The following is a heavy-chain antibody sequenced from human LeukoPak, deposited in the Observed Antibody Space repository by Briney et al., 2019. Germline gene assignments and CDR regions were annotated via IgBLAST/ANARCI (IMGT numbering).Heavy chain of an antibody. CDR2: TYYRSKWYN. J-gene: IGHJ5*02. Sequence: SQTLSLTCAISGDSVSSNSAAWNWIRQSPSRGLEWLGRTYYRSKWYNDYAVSVKSRITINPDTSKNQFSLQLNSVTPEDTAVYYCARRITMVRGIASAKDWFDPWGQGTLVTVSS. V-gene: IGHV6-1*01. D-gene: IGHD3-10*01. CDR3: ARRITMVRGIASAKDWFDP. CDR1: GDSVSSNSAA.